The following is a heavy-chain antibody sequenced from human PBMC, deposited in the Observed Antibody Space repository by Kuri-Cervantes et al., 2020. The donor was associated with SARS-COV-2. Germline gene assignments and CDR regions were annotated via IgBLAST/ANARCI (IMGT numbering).Heavy chain of an antibody. CDR2: ISSSSSYI. Sequence: GGSLRLSCAASGFTFSSYSMNWVRQAPGKGLEWVSSISSSSSYIYYADSVKGRFTISRDNSKNTLYLQVNSLRAEDTAVYYCARERTITMIVVVIGGKDAFDIWGQGTMVTVSS. J-gene: IGHJ3*02. CDR1: GFTFSSYS. D-gene: IGHD3-22*01. V-gene: IGHV3-21*01. CDR3: ARERTITMIVVVIGGKDAFDI.